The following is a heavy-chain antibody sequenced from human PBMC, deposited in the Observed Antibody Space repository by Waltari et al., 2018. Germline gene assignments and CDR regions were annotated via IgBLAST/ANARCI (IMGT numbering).Heavy chain of an antibody. CDR1: GFTFSSYE. J-gene: IGHJ3*02. CDR3: ASLWVGAVDAFDI. Sequence: EVQLVESGGGLVQPGGSLRLSCAASGFTFSSYEMTWVRQAPGKGLEWVSYISSSGSTIDYADSVKGRFTISRDNAKNSLYLQMNSLRAEDTAVYYCASLWVGAVDAFDIWGQGTMVTVSS. V-gene: IGHV3-48*03. CDR2: ISSSGSTI. D-gene: IGHD1-26*01.